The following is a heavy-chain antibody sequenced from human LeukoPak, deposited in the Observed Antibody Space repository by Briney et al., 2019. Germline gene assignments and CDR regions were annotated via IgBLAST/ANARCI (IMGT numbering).Heavy chain of an antibody. Sequence: SETLSLTYTVSGGSISNGGYYWSWIRQPPGKGLEWIGYISHSGSPYYNPSLKSRVTISVDRSKNQFSLKLTSVTAADTAVYYCARDMPERYSGSYFDYWGQGTLVTVSS. V-gene: IGHV4-30-2*01. CDR1: GGSISNGGYY. J-gene: IGHJ4*02. CDR2: ISHSGSP. D-gene: IGHD1-26*01. CDR3: ARDMPERYSGSYFDY.